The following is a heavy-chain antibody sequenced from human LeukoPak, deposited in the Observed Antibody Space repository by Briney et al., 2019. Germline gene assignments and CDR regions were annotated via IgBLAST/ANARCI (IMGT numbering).Heavy chain of an antibody. J-gene: IGHJ4*02. D-gene: IGHD3-9*01. CDR1: GFTFDDYA. CDR3: AKDISYDILTGYPDY. Sequence: GGSLRHSCAASGFTFDDYAMHWVRQAPGKGLEWVSGISWNSGSIGYADSVKGRFTISRDNAKNSLYLQMNSLRAEDTALYYCAKDISYDILTGYPDYWGQGTLVTVSS. CDR2: ISWNSGSI. V-gene: IGHV3-9*01.